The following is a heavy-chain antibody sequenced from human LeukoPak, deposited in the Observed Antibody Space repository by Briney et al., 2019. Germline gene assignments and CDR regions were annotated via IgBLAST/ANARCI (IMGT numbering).Heavy chain of an antibody. V-gene: IGHV3-72*01. CDR3: TRHFFSD. CDR1: GFTISDHY. Sequence: GGSLRLSCAASGFTISDHYMDWVRQARGKGLEWVGRSRNKADSYTTYYAASVKGRFTMSRDDSRNSLYLQMNSLKAEDTAVYYCTRHFFSDWGQGTLVTVSS. J-gene: IGHJ4*02. D-gene: IGHD1-26*01. CDR2: SRNKADSYTT.